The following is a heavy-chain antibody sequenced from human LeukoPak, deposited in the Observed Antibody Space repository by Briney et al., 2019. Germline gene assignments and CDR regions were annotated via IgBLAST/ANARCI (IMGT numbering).Heavy chain of an antibody. V-gene: IGHV3-33*01. CDR3: ATETGPYYFDY. CDR2: IWYDGSNK. Sequence: GRSLRLSCAASGFTFSSYGMHWVRQAPGKGLEWVAVIWYDGSNKYYADSVKGRFTISRDNSKNTLYLQMNSLRAEDTAVYYCATETGPYYFDYWGLGTLVTVS. CDR1: GFTFSSYG. J-gene: IGHJ4*02. D-gene: IGHD1-1*01.